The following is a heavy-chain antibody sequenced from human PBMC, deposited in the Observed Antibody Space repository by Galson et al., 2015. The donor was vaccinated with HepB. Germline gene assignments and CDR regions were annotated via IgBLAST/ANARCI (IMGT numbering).Heavy chain of an antibody. J-gene: IGHJ4*02. D-gene: IGHD2-15*01. V-gene: IGHV4-4*02. CDR2: IYHSGST. CDR3: ATFLLGYCSGGSCYHPGVDY. Sequence: SEPLSLTCAVSGGSISSSNWWSWVRQPPGKGLEWIGEIYHSGSTNYNPSLKSRVTISVDKSKNQFSLKLSSVTAADTAVYYCATFLLGYCSGGSCYHPGVDYWGQGTLVTVSS. CDR1: GGSISSSNW.